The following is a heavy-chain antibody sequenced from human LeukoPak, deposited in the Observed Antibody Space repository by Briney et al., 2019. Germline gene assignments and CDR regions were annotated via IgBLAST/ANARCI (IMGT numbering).Heavy chain of an antibody. D-gene: IGHD2-15*01. CDR1: GFTFSSYA. CDR3: AQQLGYCSKGSCYFTY. CDR2: ISGSGGST. V-gene: IGHV3-23*01. J-gene: IGHJ4*02. Sequence: GGSLRLSCAASGFTFSSYAMSWVRQAPGKGLEWVSAISGSGGSTYYADSVKGRFTISRDNSKNTLYLQINSLRAEDTAVYYCAQQLGYCSKGSCYFTYWGQGTLVTVSS.